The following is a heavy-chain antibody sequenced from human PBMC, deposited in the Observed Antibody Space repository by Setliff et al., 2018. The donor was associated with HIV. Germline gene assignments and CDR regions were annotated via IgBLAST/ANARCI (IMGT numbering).Heavy chain of an antibody. CDR3: AREIPYSYGGRGHPL. CDR1: GGSISSSTYY. J-gene: IGHJ4*02. D-gene: IGHD3-22*01. CDR2: IYYSGST. V-gene: IGHV4-39*01. Sequence: SETLSLTCTVSGGSISSSTYYWGWIRQPPGKGLEWIGTIYYSGSTYYNPSLKSRLTISVDTSKNQFSLKLSSVTAADTAVYYCAREIPYSYGGRGHPLWGQGTLVTVSS.